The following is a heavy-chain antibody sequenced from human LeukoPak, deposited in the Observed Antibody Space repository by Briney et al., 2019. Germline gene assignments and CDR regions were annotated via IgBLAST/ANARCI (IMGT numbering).Heavy chain of an antibody. J-gene: IGHJ3*02. CDR1: GFAFSSYG. D-gene: IGHD1-26*01. Sequence: PGGSLRLSCAASGFAFSSYGINWVRQAPGKGLEWVSSISTSSIYIYYADSVKGRFTISRDNAKNSLFLQMNSLRAEDTAVYYCARNLYTMGSTDAFDIWGQGTMVTVSS. CDR3: ARNLYTMGSTDAFDI. CDR2: ISTSSIYI. V-gene: IGHV3-21*01.